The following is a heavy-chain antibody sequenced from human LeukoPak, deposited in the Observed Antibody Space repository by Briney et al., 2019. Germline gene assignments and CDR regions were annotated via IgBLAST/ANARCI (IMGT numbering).Heavy chain of an antibody. CDR3: ARLRYDILTGCFDY. Sequence: SETLSLTCTVSGGSISSSSYYWGWIRQPPGKGLEWIGSVSNSGSKHYNPSLKSRVTIFEDTSKNQFSLKLSSVTAADTAVYYCARLRYDILTGCFDYWGQGTLVTVSS. D-gene: IGHD3-9*01. CDR1: GGSISSSSYY. V-gene: IGHV4-39*01. J-gene: IGHJ4*02. CDR2: VSNSGSK.